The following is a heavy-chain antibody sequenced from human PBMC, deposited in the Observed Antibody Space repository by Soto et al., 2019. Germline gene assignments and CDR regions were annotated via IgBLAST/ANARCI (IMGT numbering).Heavy chain of an antibody. D-gene: IGHD4-4*01. CDR1: GFTFSSYG. CDR3: ARDHGNYVFDY. Sequence: VQLVESGGGVVQPGRSLRLSCAASGFTFSSYGMHWVRQAPGKGLEWVAVIWYDGSNKYYADSVKGRFTISRDNSKNTLYLQMNSLRAEDTAVYYCARDHGNYVFDYWGQGTLVTVSS. V-gene: IGHV3-33*01. J-gene: IGHJ4*02. CDR2: IWYDGSNK.